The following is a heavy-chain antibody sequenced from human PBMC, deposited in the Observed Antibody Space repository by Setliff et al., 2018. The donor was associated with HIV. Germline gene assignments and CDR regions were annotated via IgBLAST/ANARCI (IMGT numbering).Heavy chain of an antibody. D-gene: IGHD3-3*01. V-gene: IGHV3-23*01. Sequence: GGSLRLSCAASGFTFRSYAMSWVRQAPGKGLEWVSAISGSGGGTYYADFVKGRFTISRDNSKNTLHLQMNSLRAEDTAGYYCANGYDFWSGSSKGNFDYWGQGTLVTVSS. CDR3: ANGYDFWSGSSKGNFDY. J-gene: IGHJ4*02. CDR2: ISGSGGGT. CDR1: GFTFRSYA.